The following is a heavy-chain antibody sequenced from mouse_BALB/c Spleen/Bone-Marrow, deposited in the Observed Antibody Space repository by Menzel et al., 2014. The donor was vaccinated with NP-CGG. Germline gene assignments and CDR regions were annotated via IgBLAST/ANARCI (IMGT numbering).Heavy chain of an antibody. J-gene: IGHJ3*01. CDR2: INPSNGRT. V-gene: IGHV1S81*02. Sequence: VQLQQSGAELVKPGASVKLSCKASGYTFTSYWMHWVKQRPGQGLEWIGEINPSNGRTNYNEKFKIKATLTVDKSSSTAYMQLSSLTSEDSAVYYCASYRGAYWGQGTQVTVSA. CDR1: GYTFTSYW. CDR3: ASYRGAY. D-gene: IGHD2-12*01.